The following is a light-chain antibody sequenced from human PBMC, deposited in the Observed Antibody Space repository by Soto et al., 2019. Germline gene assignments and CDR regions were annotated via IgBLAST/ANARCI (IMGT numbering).Light chain of an antibody. CDR3: CSYAGSDNMV. V-gene: IGLV2-8*01. J-gene: IGLJ2*01. Sequence: ALTQPPSASGSPGQSVTISCTGTSSDVGGYNYVSWYQQHPGKAPKLMIYEVTKLPSGIPDRFSGSKSGNTASLTVSGLQAEDEADYYCCSYAGSDNMVFGGGTKLTVL. CDR1: SSDVGGYNY. CDR2: EVT.